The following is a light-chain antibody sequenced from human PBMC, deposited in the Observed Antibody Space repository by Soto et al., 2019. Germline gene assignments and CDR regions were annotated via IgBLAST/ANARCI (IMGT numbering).Light chain of an antibody. CDR2: GVS. CDR3: QQYDSSPRT. V-gene: IGKV3-20*01. J-gene: IGKJ1*01. Sequence: ELVLTHSPGTLSLSPGEIATLSCWASQSLSSRNLAWYQQKPGQAPRPLIYGVSSRATGIPDRFSGSGSGTDFTLTISRLEPEDFAVYYCQQYDSSPRTFGQGTKVDIK. CDR1: QSLSSRN.